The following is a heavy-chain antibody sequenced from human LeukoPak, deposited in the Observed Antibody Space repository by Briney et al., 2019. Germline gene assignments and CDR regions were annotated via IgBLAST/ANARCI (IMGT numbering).Heavy chain of an antibody. Sequence: GGSLRLSCVASGFPFSSYWVTWVRQAPGKGLEWVANIKQDGSKKSYVDSVKGRFTISRDNAKNSLYLQMNSLRAEDTAIYYCTRVGYIDEGIDYWGQGTLVTVSS. J-gene: IGHJ4*02. CDR3: TRVGYIDEGIDY. D-gene: IGHD5-24*01. CDR2: IKQDGSKK. CDR1: GFPFSSYW. V-gene: IGHV3-7*04.